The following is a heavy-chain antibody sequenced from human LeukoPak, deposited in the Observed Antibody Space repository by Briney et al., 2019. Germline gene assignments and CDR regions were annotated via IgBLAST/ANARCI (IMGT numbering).Heavy chain of an antibody. V-gene: IGHV1-18*01. D-gene: IGHD3-10*01. CDR3: ARDLSWMSGSGGESYYFDY. CDR2: ISAYNGNT. Sequence: ASVKVSCKSSGYTFNSYGITWVRQAPGQGLEWMGWISAYNGNTNYAQKLQGRVTMTTDTSTSTAYMELRSLRSDDTAVYYCARDLSWMSGSGGESYYFDYWGQGALVTVSS. CDR1: GYTFNSYG. J-gene: IGHJ4*02.